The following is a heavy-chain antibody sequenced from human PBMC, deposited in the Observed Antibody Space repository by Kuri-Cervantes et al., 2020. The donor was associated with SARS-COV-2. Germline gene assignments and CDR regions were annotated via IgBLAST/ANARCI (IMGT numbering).Heavy chain of an antibody. CDR1: GFTFDDYG. CDR2: INWNGGST. D-gene: IGHD3-10*01. V-gene: IGHV3-20*04. CDR3: ARAQNTYGSGSYVYFQH. J-gene: IGHJ1*01. Sequence: GESLKISCAASGFTFDDYGMSWVRQAPGKGLEWVSRINWNGGSTGYADSVKGRFTISRDNAKNSLYLQMNSLRAEDTAVYYCARAQNTYGSGSYVYFQHWGQGTLVTVSS.